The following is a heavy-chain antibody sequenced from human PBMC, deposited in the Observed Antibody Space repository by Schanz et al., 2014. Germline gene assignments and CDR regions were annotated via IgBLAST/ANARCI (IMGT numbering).Heavy chain of an antibody. CDR1: GFTFSNAW. Sequence: EVQLVESGGGLVKPGGSLRLSCAASGFTFSNAWMNWVRQAPGKGLEWVGRIKSKTDGGTTDYVAPVKGRFNISRDDSKTTLYLKINGLKPEDTAVYYCTPAGMGVVAATPLLANFDLWGRGTLVTVSS. CDR3: TPAGMGVVAATPLLANFDL. J-gene: IGHJ2*01. V-gene: IGHV3-15*01. D-gene: IGHD2-15*01. CDR2: IKSKTDGGTT.